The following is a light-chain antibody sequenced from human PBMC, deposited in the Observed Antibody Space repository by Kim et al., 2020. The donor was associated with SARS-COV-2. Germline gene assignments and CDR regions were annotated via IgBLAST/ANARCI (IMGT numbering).Light chain of an antibody. V-gene: IGLV2-14*03. CDR3: SSYTSSSTLVV. CDR1: SSDVGGYNY. CDR2: DVG. J-gene: IGLJ2*01. Sequence: QSITISSTGTSSDVGGYNYVACYQQHPGKAPKLMIYDVGNRPSGVSNRFSGSKSGNTASLTISGLQAEDEADYYCSSYTSSSTLVVFGGGTQLTVL.